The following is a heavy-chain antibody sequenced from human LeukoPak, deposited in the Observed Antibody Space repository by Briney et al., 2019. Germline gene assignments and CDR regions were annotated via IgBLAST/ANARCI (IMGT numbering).Heavy chain of an antibody. Sequence: PGGSLRLSCAASGFTFSSYSMNWVRQAPGQGLEWVSSISSSSSYIYYADSVKGRFTISRDNAKNSLFLQMNSLRAEDTAVYYCARENVEMATNNWGQGTLVTVSS. V-gene: IGHV3-21*01. J-gene: IGHJ4*02. CDR1: GFTFSSYS. CDR3: ARENVEMATNN. D-gene: IGHD5-24*01. CDR2: ISSSSSYI.